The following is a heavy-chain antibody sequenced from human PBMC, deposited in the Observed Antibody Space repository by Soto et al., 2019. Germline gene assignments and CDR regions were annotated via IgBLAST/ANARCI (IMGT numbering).Heavy chain of an antibody. V-gene: IGHV3-23*01. CDR3: AKVKTWTYLDF. Sequence: LRLSCSASGFTFTNYAMSWVRQAPGRGLEWVSSISGSAETTYYADAVEGRFTISRDNSKNTLYLQMNSLRAEDTALYYCAKVKTWTYLDFWGQGTLVTVSS. J-gene: IGHJ4*02. CDR2: ISGSAETT. CDR1: GFTFTNYA. D-gene: IGHD5-12*01.